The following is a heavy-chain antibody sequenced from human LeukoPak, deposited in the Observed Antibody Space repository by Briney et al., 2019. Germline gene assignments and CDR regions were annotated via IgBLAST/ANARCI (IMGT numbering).Heavy chain of an antibody. CDR1: GGTFSSYA. CDR2: IIPIFGTA. J-gene: IGHJ6*03. D-gene: IGHD1-26*01. Sequence: SVKVSCKASGGTFSSYAISWVRQAPGQGLEWMGGIIPIFGTANYAQKFQGRVTITTDESTSTAYMELSSLRSEDTAVYYCASDSGNYYGTPYYYYYMDVWGKGTTVTVSS. CDR3: ASDSGNYYGTPYYYYYMDV. V-gene: IGHV1-69*05.